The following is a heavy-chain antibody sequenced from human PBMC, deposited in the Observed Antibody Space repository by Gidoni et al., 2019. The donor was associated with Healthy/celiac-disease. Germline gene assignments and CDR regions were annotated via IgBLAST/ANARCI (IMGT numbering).Heavy chain of an antibody. V-gene: IGHV3-11*01. Sequence: QVQLVESGGGLVKPGGSLRLSCAASGFTFRDYYMGWIRQAPGKGLEWVSYISSSGSTIYYADSVEGRFTVSRDNAKNSLYLQMNSLRAEDTAVYYCARDSTYSYGPEIDYWGQGTLVTVSS. J-gene: IGHJ4*02. CDR2: ISSSGSTI. CDR1: GFTFRDYY. D-gene: IGHD5-18*01. CDR3: ARDSTYSYGPEIDY.